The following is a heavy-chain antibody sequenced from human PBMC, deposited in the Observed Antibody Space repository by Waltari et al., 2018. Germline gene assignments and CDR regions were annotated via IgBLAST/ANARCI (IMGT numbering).Heavy chain of an antibody. CDR3: ARSPYMGYSDH. Sequence: GQSGGSLTLSCVASGFSLSTYAVQWFQRAPGKGLEWISSLGPAGDAFYADAVKGRFTISRDSSRNSFYLQMNRLRVEDTATYYCARSPYMGYSDHWGQGVLVAVSS. J-gene: IGHJ4*02. V-gene: IGHV3-13*01. CDR1: GFSLSTYA. CDR2: LGPAGDA. D-gene: IGHD3-16*01.